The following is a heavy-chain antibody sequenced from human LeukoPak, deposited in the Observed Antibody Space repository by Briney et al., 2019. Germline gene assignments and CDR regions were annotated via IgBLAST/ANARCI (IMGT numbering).Heavy chain of an antibody. CDR1: GGSISSGGYY. Sequence: PSQTLSLTCTVSGGSISSGGYYWSWIRQPAGKGLEYLGRIYSTGSTNYNPSLRSRVTISVDTSKNHFYLKLSSVTAADTAVYYCARDRGYCSSTSCRDYWGQGTLVTVSS. CDR2: IYSTGST. V-gene: IGHV4-61*02. J-gene: IGHJ4*02. D-gene: IGHD2-2*03. CDR3: ARDRGYCSSTSCRDY.